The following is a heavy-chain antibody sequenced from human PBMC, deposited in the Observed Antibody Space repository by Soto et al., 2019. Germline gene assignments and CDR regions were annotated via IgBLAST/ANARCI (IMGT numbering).Heavy chain of an antibody. V-gene: IGHV1-3*01. J-gene: IGHJ4*02. CDR3: VSYCTTGRCETYMIDF. CDR2: INAGNGNT. CDR1: GYSFRSYG. D-gene: IGHD2-8*01. Sequence: ASVKVSCKASGYSFRSYGIHWVRQAPGQRLEWMGWINAGNGNTEYSQRFQGRVTITWDTSATTAFMELNSLTSEDTAVYYCVSYCTTGRCETYMIDFWGRGTPVTVSS.